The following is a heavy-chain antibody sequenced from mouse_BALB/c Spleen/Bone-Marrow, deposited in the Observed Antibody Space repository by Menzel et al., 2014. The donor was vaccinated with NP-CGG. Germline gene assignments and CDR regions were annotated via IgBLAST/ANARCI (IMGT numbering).Heavy chain of an antibody. CDR2: INPSNGRT. V-gene: IGHV1S81*02. Sequence: QVQLQQPGAELVKPGASVKLSCKASGYTFTSYWMHWVKPRPGQGLEWIGEINPSNGRTNYNEKFKTKATLTVDKSSSTAYMQLSSLTSEDSAVYYCARWLLYYWGQGTTLTVSS. D-gene: IGHD2-12*01. J-gene: IGHJ2*01. CDR3: ARWLLYY. CDR1: GYTFTSYW.